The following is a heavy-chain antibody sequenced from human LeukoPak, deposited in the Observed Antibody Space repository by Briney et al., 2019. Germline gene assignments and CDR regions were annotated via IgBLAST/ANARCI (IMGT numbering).Heavy chain of an antibody. Sequence: PGRSLRLSCAASGFTFSSYGMHWVRQAPGKGLEWVAVISYDGSNKYYADSVKGRFTISRDNSKNTLYLQMNSLRAEDTAVYYCARDFELSHWGQGTLVTVSS. D-gene: IGHD3-16*02. CDR1: GFTFSSYG. CDR2: ISYDGSNK. J-gene: IGHJ4*02. V-gene: IGHV3-30*03. CDR3: ARDFELSH.